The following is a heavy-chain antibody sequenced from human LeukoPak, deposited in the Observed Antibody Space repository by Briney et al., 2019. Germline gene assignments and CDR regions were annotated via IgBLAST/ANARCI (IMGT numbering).Heavy chain of an antibody. CDR3: ARALPSSSWYSPSFDY. V-gene: IGHV1-2*02. J-gene: IGHJ4*02. D-gene: IGHD6-13*01. CDR1: GYTFTGYY. Sequence: ASVKVSCKTSGYTFTGYYMHWVRQAPGQGLEWMGWINPNSGGTNYAQKFQGRVTMTRDTSISTAYMELSRLRSDDTAVYYCARALPSSSWYSPSFDYWGQGTLVTVSS. CDR2: INPNSGGT.